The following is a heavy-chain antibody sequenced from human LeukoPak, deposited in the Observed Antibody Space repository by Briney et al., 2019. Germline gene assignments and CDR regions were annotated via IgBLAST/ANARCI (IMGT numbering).Heavy chain of an antibody. Sequence: SETLSLTCAVYGGSFSGYYWSWIRQPPGKGLEWIGEINHSGSTNYNPSLKSRVTISVDTSKNQFSLKLSSVTAADTAVYYCARGQKWGGGSCYFNYWGQGTLVTVSS. J-gene: IGHJ4*02. V-gene: IGHV4-34*01. CDR1: GGSFSGYY. CDR2: INHSGST. D-gene: IGHD2-15*01. CDR3: ARGQKWGGGSCYFNY.